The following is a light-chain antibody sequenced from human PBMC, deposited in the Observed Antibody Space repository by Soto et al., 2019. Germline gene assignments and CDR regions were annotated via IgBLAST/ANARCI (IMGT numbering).Light chain of an antibody. V-gene: IGKV1-39*01. Sequence: DIQMTQSPSSLSASVGDRVTITCRASQSISSYLNWYQQKPGKAPKLLIYAASSLQSGVPSRFSGSGSGTDFTLPISSLQPEDFATYYCQQSYSTPQEYTFGQGTKLEIK. J-gene: IGKJ2*01. CDR2: AAS. CDR3: QQSYSTPQEYT. CDR1: QSISSY.